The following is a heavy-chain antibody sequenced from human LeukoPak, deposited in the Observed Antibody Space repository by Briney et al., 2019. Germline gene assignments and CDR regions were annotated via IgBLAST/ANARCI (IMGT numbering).Heavy chain of an antibody. CDR2: ILHSGST. CDR1: GGSISSGGYS. V-gene: IGHV4-30-2*01. J-gene: IGHJ4*02. CDR3: ARDSGYYDR. Sequence: SETLSLTCAVSGGSISSGGYSWSWIRQPPGKGLEWIGYILHSGSTYYNPSLKSRFTISVDRPKNQFSLKLSSVTAADTAVYYCARDSGYYDRWGQGTLVTVSS. D-gene: IGHD3-22*01.